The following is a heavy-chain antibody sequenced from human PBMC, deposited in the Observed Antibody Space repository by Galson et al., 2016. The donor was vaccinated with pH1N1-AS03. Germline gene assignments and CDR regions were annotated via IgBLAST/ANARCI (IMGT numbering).Heavy chain of an antibody. D-gene: IGHD3-16*02. V-gene: IGHV1-2*04. J-gene: IGHJ6*02. CDR3: ARDGYRYAMDV. CDR1: GHIFTGFY. Sequence: SVKVSCKASGHIFTGFYVHWVRQAPGQGLEWVGWINTDSGVTNYAQKFEAWVTMTRDTSVSTAYMELYGLKSDDTAVYYCARDGYRYAMDVWGQGTTVTVSS. CDR2: INTDSGVT.